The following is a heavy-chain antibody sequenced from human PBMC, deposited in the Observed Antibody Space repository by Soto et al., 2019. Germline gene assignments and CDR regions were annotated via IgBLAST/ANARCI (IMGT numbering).Heavy chain of an antibody. CDR2: IIPIFGTA. CDR1: GGTFSSYA. Sequence: GASVKVSCKASGGTFSSYAISWVRQAPGQGLEWMGGIIPIFGTANYAQKFQGRVTITADESTSTAYMELSSLRSEDTAVYYCARVPHDYGGNSFYADWGQGTLVTVSS. D-gene: IGHD4-17*01. V-gene: IGHV1-69*13. J-gene: IGHJ4*02. CDR3: ARVPHDYGGNSFYAD.